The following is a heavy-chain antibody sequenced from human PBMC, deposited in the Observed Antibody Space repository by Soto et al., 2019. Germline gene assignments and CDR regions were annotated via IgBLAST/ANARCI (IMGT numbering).Heavy chain of an antibody. CDR3: AHRPEMGFGELVADAFDI. D-gene: IGHD3-10*01. Sequence: QITLKESGPTLVKPTQTLTLTCTFSGFSLSTSGVGVGWIRQPPGKALEWLALIYWDDDKRYSPSLKSRLTITKDTSKNQVVLTMTNMDPVDTATYYCAHRPEMGFGELVADAFDIWGQGTMVTVSS. CDR2: IYWDDDK. J-gene: IGHJ3*02. CDR1: GFSLSTSGVG. V-gene: IGHV2-5*02.